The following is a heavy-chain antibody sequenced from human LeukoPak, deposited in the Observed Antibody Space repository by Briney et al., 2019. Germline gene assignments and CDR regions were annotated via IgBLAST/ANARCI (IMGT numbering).Heavy chain of an antibody. CDR2: IRYDGSNK. CDR1: GFTFSSYA. CDR3: ARVPWSRNYGDYESDYYYGMDV. Sequence: GGSLRLSCAASGFTFSSYAMSWVRQAPGKGLEWVAFIRYDGSNKYYADSVKGRFTISRDNSKNTLYLQMNSLRAEDTAVYYCARVPWSRNYGDYESDYYYGMDVWGQGTTVTVSS. J-gene: IGHJ6*02. V-gene: IGHV3-30*02. D-gene: IGHD4-17*01.